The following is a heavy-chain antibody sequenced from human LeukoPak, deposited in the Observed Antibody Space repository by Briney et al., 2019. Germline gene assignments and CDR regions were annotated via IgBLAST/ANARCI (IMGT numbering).Heavy chain of an antibody. D-gene: IGHD5-24*01. CDR2: ISAYNGNT. J-gene: IGHJ4*02. CDR3: ARLTGGWLQYSFDY. CDR1: GYTFTSYG. V-gene: IGHV1-18*01. Sequence: ASVKVSCKASGYTFTSYGVSWVRQAPGQGLEWMGWISAYNGNTNYAQKLQGRVTMTTDTSTSTAYMELRSLRSDDTAVYYCARLTGGWLQYSFDYWGQGTLVTVSS.